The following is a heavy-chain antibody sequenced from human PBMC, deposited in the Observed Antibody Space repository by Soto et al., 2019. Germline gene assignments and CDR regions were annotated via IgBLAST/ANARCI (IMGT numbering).Heavy chain of an antibody. J-gene: IGHJ5*02. CDR1: GFTFSNAW. CDR2: IKSKTDGGTT. CDR3: AREASVAALNWFDP. D-gene: IGHD6-6*01. V-gene: IGHV3-15*01. Sequence: LRLSCAASGFTFSNAWMSWVRQAPGKGLEWVGRIKSKTDGGTTDYAAPVKGRFTISRDDSKNTLYLQMNSLTPEDTGVYYCAREASVAALNWFDPWGQGTLVTVSS.